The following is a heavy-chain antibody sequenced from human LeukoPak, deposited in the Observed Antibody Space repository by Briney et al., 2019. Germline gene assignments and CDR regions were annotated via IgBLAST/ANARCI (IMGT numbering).Heavy chain of an antibody. V-gene: IGHV6-1*01. D-gene: IGHD1-14*01. J-gene: IGHJ4*02. CDR2: TYYASQWSN. Sequence: SQTLSLSCAISGDSVSSSGVAWNWIRQSPSRGLEGLGRTYYASQWSNEYALSVKSRITINPDTSKNQFSLQPNSVPPEDTAVYYCTRGRNSACDYWGQGTLVTVSS. CDR1: GDSVSSSGVA. CDR3: TRGRNSACDY.